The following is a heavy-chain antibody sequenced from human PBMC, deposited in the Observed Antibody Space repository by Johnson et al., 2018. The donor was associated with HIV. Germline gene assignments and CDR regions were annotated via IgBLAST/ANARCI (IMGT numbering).Heavy chain of an antibody. CDR1: GFTFSSYG. CDR3: ARGGGGYAYDAFDI. Sequence: QVQLVESGGGLIQPGGSLRLSCAASGFTFSSYGIHWVRQAPGKGLEWVAFIRYDGSNKYYADSVKGRFTISRDNSKNTLYLQMNSLRAEDTAVYYCARGGGGYAYDAFDIWGQGTMVTVSS. V-gene: IGHV3-30*02. D-gene: IGHD5-12*01. J-gene: IGHJ3*02. CDR2: IRYDGSNK.